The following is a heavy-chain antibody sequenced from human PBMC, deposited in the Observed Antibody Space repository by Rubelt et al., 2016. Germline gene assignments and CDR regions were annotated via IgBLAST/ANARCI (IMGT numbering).Heavy chain of an antibody. Sequence: QVQLVQSGAEVKKPGASVKVSCKASGYTFTSSSMHWVRQAPGQGLEWMGGFDGEDGETVYAQNCQGRLSMTEDTSTDTAYMELSRLTSADTAVYYCSTADSSSWYDATDTWGQGTMVTVPS. CDR3: STADSSSWYDATDT. J-gene: IGHJ3*02. D-gene: IGHD6-13*01. V-gene: IGHV1-24*01. CDR2: FDGEDGET. CDR1: GYTFTSSS.